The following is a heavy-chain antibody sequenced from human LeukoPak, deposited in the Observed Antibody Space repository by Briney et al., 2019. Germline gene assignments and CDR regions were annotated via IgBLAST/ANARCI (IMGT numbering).Heavy chain of an antibody. CDR3: ARPDPRYCSGGSCPDLYGMDV. Sequence: GESLKISCKGSGYIFTSYWISWVRQMPGKGLEWMGRIDPSDSYTNYSPSFQGHVTISADKSISTAYLQWSSLKASDTAMYYCARPDPRYCSGGSCPDLYGMDVWGQGTTVTVSS. D-gene: IGHD2-15*01. CDR1: GYIFTSYW. V-gene: IGHV5-10-1*01. J-gene: IGHJ6*02. CDR2: IDPSDSYT.